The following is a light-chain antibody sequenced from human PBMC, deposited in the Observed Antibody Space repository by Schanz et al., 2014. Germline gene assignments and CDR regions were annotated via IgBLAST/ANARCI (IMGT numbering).Light chain of an antibody. Sequence: QSALTQPASVSGSPGQSITISCTGTSSDVGSYNLVSWYQQHPGKAPKLMIYEGSKRPSGVSNRFSGSKSGNTASLTISGLQAEDEADYYCCSYGGSSNWVFGGGTKLTVL. J-gene: IGLJ3*02. CDR3: CSYGGSSNWV. CDR2: EGS. V-gene: IGLV2-23*01. CDR1: SSDVGSYNL.